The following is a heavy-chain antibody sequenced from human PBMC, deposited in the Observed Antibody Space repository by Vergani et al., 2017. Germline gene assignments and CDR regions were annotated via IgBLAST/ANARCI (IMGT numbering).Heavy chain of an antibody. CDR1: AFTFSSYS. Sequence: EVQLVESGGGLVKPGGSLRLSCAASAFTFSSYSMNWVCQAPGKGLEWVSSITSSGSYGYYADSVKGRFTISRDNAKNSLYLQMNSLRAEDTAVYYCARGANWNYFGSGYYMDVWGKGTTVTVSS. CDR2: ITSSGSYG. CDR3: ARGANWNYFGSGYYMDV. J-gene: IGHJ6*03. D-gene: IGHD1-7*01. V-gene: IGHV3-21*01.